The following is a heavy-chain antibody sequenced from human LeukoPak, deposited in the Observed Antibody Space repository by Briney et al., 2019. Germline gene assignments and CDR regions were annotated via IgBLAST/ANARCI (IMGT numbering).Heavy chain of an antibody. CDR3: AKDILQCRYDSSGHNVGADY. D-gene: IGHD3-22*01. Sequence: PGGSLRLSCAASGFTFSSYSMSWASQAPGKGLEWVSAISGSGGSTYYADSVKGRFTISRDNSKNTLYLQMNSLRAEDTAVYYCAKDILQCRYDSSGHNVGADYWGQGTLVTVSS. J-gene: IGHJ4*02. CDR2: ISGSGGST. V-gene: IGHV3-23*01. CDR1: GFTFSSYS.